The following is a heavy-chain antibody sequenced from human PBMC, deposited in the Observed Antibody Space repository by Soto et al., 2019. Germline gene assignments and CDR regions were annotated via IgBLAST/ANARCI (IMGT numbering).Heavy chain of an antibody. CDR3: ARDFAPIAAAGSLDY. CDR2: ISYDGSNK. CDR1: GFTFSSYA. J-gene: IGHJ4*02. D-gene: IGHD6-13*01. V-gene: IGHV3-30-3*01. Sequence: QVQLVESGGGVVQPGRSLRLSCAASGFTFSSYAMHWVRQAPGKGLEWVAVISYDGSNKYYADSVKGRFTISRDNSKNTLYLQMNSLRAEDTAVYYCARDFAPIAAAGSLDYWGQGTLVTVSS.